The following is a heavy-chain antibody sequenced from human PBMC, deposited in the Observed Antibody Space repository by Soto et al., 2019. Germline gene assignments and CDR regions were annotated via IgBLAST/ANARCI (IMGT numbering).Heavy chain of an antibody. J-gene: IGHJ4*02. D-gene: IGHD3-3*01. CDR3: AKDKDYDFWSGLFDY. CDR2: ISWNSGSI. CDR1: GFTFDDYA. V-gene: IGHV3-9*01. Sequence: EVQLVESGGGLVQPGRSLRLSCAASGFTFDDYAMHWVRQAPGKGLEWVSGISWNSGSIGYADSVKGRFTISRDNAKNSLYLQMNSLRAEDTALYYCAKDKDYDFWSGLFDYWGQGTLVTVSS.